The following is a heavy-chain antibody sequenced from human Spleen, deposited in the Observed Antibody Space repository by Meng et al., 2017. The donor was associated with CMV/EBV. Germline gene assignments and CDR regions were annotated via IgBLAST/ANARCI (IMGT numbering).Heavy chain of an antibody. CDR3: AREMEGGGTYDY. CDR2: IYTSGST. CDR1: GGSISSSSYY. V-gene: IGHV4-39*07. Sequence: REQGPGPGKPSATLSLTCSVFGGSISSSSYYWGWSRQPPAKGLQWIGRIYTSGSTNYNPSPKSRVTMSVDTSKNQFSLKLSSVTAADTAVYYCAREMEGGGTYDYWGQGTLVTVSS. J-gene: IGHJ4*02. D-gene: IGHD3-16*01.